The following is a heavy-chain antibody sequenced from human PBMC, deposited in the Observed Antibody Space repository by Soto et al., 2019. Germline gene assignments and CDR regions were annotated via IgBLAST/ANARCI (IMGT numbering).Heavy chain of an antibody. CDR1: GFVFNTYS. J-gene: IGHJ4*02. CDR3: AREYIWGSYRYALDS. D-gene: IGHD3-16*02. Sequence: GGSLRLSCVASGFVFNTYSMNWVRQAPGKGLEWISFISTSSDTVYYADSVRGRFTVSRDNAKNSLYLQMNGLRDEDTAVYYCAREYIWGSYRYALDSWGQGTLVTVSS. V-gene: IGHV3-48*02. CDR2: ISTSSDTV.